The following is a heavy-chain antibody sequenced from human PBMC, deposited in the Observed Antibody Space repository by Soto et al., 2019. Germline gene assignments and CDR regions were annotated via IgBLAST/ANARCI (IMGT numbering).Heavy chain of an antibody. CDR2: ISYDGSNK. CDR1: GFTFSSYA. CDR3: AKAYHYDNSPHAFDI. V-gene: IGHV3-30-3*01. Sequence: PGGSLRLSCAASGFTFSSYAMHWVRQAPGKGLEWVAVISYDGSNKYYADSVKGRFTISRDNSKNTLSLQMDTLRAEDTAVFYCAKAYHYDNSPHAFDIWGQGTMVTVSS. D-gene: IGHD3-22*01. J-gene: IGHJ3*02.